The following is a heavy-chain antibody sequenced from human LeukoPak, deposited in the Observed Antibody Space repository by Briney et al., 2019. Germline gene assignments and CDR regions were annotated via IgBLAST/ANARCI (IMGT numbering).Heavy chain of an antibody. CDR1: GFTFSNAW. D-gene: IGHD3-22*01. Sequence: GGSLRLSCAASGFTFSNAWMSWVRQAPGKGLEWVGRIKSKTYGGTTDYAAPVKGRFTISRDDSKNTLYLQMNSLKTEDTAVYYCTTEIGYYYDSSGSRWGQGTLVTVSS. CDR2: IKSKTYGGTT. V-gene: IGHV3-15*01. J-gene: IGHJ4*02. CDR3: TTEIGYYYDSSGSR.